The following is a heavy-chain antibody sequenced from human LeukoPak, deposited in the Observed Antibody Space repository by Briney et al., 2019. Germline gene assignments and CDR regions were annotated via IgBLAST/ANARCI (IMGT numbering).Heavy chain of an antibody. CDR1: GFTVSSNS. CDR2: IYSDNT. D-gene: IGHD4-17*01. V-gene: IGHV3-66*03. CDR3: VKPYPTLTTSSVLDT. J-gene: IGHJ5*01. Sequence: GGSLRLSCTVSGFTVSSNSMSWVRQAPGKGLEWVSFIYSDNTHYSDSVKGRFTISRDNSKSKVYLQIDTLTIEDSAVYYCVKPYPTLTTSSVLDTWGQGTLVTVSS.